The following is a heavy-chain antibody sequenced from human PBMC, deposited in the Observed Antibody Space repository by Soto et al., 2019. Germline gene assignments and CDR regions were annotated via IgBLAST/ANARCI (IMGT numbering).Heavy chain of an antibody. V-gene: IGHV1-69*01. J-gene: IGHJ4*02. D-gene: IGHD2-15*01. Sequence: QVQLVQSGAEVKKPGSSVKISCKAFGGSFSDYAISWVRQAPGQGLEWMGGIIPIFGTPNYAQKFQDRVTFTAYESTNTAYMELSRLTSEDTAVYYCARDRAPRGWSYLDLWGQGTQVTVSS. CDR1: GGSFSDYA. CDR3: ARDRAPRGWSYLDL. CDR2: IIPIFGTP.